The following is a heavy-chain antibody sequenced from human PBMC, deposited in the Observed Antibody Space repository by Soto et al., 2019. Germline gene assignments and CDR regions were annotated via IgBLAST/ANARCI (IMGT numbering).Heavy chain of an antibody. CDR2: IKSKTDGGTT. V-gene: IGHV3-15*07. Sequence: GFLRLSCAASGFTFSNAWINWVRQAPGKGLEWVGRIKSKTDGGTTDYAEPVKGRFAISRDDSNNMVYLQMNSLKIEDTAVYYCTTDSYSTIIIVRFDYWGHGTLVTVSS. J-gene: IGHJ4*01. CDR1: GFTFSNAW. D-gene: IGHD3-22*01. CDR3: TTDSYSTIIIVRFDY.